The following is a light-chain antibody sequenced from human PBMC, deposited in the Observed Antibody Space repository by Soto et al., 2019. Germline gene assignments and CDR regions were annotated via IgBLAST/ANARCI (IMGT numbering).Light chain of an antibody. CDR2: GAS. V-gene: IGKV3-15*01. Sequence: EIVMTQSPATLSVSPGERATLSCRASQSVSSNLAWYQQKPGQAPRLLIYGASTRATGIPARFSGSGSGTEFTLTISSLQSEDFAVYYCQQYNNWSGTFGQGNKV. CDR3: QQYNNWSGT. J-gene: IGKJ1*01. CDR1: QSVSSN.